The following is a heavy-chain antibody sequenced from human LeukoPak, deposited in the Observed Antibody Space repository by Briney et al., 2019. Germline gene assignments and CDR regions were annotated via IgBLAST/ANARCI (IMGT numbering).Heavy chain of an antibody. CDR2: IRYDGSNK. Sequence: GGSLRLSCAASGFTFSNYNMNWVRQAPGKGLEWVAFIRYDGSNKYYADSVKGRFTISRDNSKNTLYLQMNSLRAEDTAVYYCARDYYDSSGYLDYWGQGTLVTVSS. D-gene: IGHD3-22*01. V-gene: IGHV3-30*02. J-gene: IGHJ4*02. CDR1: GFTFSNYN. CDR3: ARDYYDSSGYLDY.